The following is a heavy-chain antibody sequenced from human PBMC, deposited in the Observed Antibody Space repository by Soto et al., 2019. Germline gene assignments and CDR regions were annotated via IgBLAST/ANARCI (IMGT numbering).Heavy chain of an antibody. CDR1: GYTFTGYY. CDR2: INPNSGGT. CDR3: AREKYSYGMDV. Sequence: ASVKVSCKASGYTFTGYYMHWVRQAPGQGLEWMGWINPNSGGTNYARKFEGWVTMSRDTSISTAYMELSRLRSDDTAVYYCAREKYSYGMDVWGQGTTVTVSS. J-gene: IGHJ6*02. V-gene: IGHV1-2*04.